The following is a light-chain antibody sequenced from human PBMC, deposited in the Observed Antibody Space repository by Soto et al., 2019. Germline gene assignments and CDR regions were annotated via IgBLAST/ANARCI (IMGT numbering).Light chain of an antibody. CDR1: QSVSSK. J-gene: IGKJ1*01. Sequence: TLSVSPGERATLSCRASQSVSSKLAWYQQKPGQAPRLLIYRASTRATDIPARFSGSGSGTEFTLTISSLQSEDFAVYYCQQYNNRPPATFGQGTKVDNK. V-gene: IGKV3-15*01. CDR2: RAS. CDR3: QQYNNRPPAT.